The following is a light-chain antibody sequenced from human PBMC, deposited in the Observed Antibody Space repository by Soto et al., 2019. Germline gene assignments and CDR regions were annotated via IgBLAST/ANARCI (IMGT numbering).Light chain of an antibody. CDR1: NSDVGTHNL. J-gene: IGLJ1*01. CDR2: EGT. V-gene: IGLV2-14*02. CDR3: SSYAGSDNPYV. Sequence: QSVLTQPASVSGSPGQSITISCTGTNSDVGTHNLVSWYQQHPGKAPKLIIYEGTKRPSGVSNRFSGSKSGNTASLTVSGLQAEDEADYYCSSYAGSDNPYVFGTGTKVTVL.